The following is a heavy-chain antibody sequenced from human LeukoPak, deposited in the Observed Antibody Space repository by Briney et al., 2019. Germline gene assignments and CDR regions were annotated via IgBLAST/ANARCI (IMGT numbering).Heavy chain of an antibody. V-gene: IGHV4-31*03. J-gene: IGHJ4*02. D-gene: IGHD6-19*01. CDR3: ARSSSGWYSSDY. CDR1: GGSISSGGYS. CDR2: IYYSGST. Sequence: SQTLSLTCTVSGGSISSGGYSWSWIRQHPAKGLEWIGYIYYSGSTYYNPSLKSRVTISVDTSKNQFSLKLSSVTAADTAVYYCARSSSGWYSSDYWGQGTLVTVSS.